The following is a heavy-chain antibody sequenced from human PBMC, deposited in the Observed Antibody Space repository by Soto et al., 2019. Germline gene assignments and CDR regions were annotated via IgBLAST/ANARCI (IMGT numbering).Heavy chain of an antibody. CDR1: GGSISGRSYY. CDR3: ARHGSS. Sequence: QLQLQESGPGLVKPSETLSLICSVSGGSISGRSYYWGWIRQPPGKGLEWIGSIYYSGQTYYNPSLKSRVTISVDRSKNQCSLNLTSVTATDTAFYYCARHGSSWGQGTLVTVSS. J-gene: IGHJ5*02. V-gene: IGHV4-39*01. CDR2: IYYSGQT.